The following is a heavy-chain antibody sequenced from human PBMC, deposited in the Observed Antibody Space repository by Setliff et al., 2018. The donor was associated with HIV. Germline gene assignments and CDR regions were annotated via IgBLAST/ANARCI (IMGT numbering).Heavy chain of an antibody. CDR2: VSYSGGT. V-gene: IGHV4-61*01. CDR1: GYSISSGYY. CDR3: ARARGRAQLSYYFDS. Sequence: KPSETLSLTCDVSGYSISSGYYWSWVRQPPGRGLEWIGYVSYSGGTSYNPTLDSRVTMSIDTARDQFSLKLSSVTAADTAVYYCARARGRAQLSYYFDSWGQGRLVTVSS. J-gene: IGHJ4*02. D-gene: IGHD4-4*01.